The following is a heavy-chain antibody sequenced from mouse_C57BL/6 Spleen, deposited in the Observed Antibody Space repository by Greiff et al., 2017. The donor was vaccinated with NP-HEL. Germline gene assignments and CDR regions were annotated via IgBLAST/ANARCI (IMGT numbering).Heavy chain of an antibody. V-gene: IGHV1-42*01. CDR1: GYSFTGYY. CDR3: ARREELAWFAY. J-gene: IGHJ3*01. D-gene: IGHD4-1*01. Sequence: EVQLQQSGPELVKPGASVKISCKASGYSFTGYYMNWVKQSPEKSLEWIGEINPSTGGTTYNQKFKAKATLTVDKSSSTAYMQLKSLTSEDSAVYYCARREELAWFAYWGQGTLVTVSA. CDR2: INPSTGGT.